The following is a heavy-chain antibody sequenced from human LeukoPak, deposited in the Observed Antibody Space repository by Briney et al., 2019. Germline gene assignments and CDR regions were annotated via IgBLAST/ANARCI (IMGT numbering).Heavy chain of an antibody. CDR2: INWNGGST. J-gene: IGHJ4*02. Sequence: GGSLRLSCAASGFTFDDYGMSRVRQAPGTGLEWVSGINWNGGSTGYADSVKGRFTISRDNAKNSLYLQMNSLRAEDTALYYCARGARPGYSYGYGYFDYWGQGTQVIVSS. V-gene: IGHV3-20*04. CDR3: ARGARPGYSYGYGYFDY. CDR1: GFTFDDYG. D-gene: IGHD5-18*01.